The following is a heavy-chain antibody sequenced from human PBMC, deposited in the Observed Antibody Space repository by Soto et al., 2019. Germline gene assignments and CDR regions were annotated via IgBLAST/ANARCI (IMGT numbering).Heavy chain of an antibody. J-gene: IGHJ6*02. CDR2: INPSGGST. CDR1: GYTFTSYY. V-gene: IGHV1-46*01. Sequence: GASVKVSCKASGYTFTSYYMHWVRQAPGQGLEWMGIINPSGGSTSYAQKFQGRVTMTRDTSTSTVYMELSSLRSEDTAVYYCASVGPHGSGSYPYYYGMDVWGQGTTVTVSS. CDR3: ASVGPHGSGSYPYYYGMDV. D-gene: IGHD3-10*01.